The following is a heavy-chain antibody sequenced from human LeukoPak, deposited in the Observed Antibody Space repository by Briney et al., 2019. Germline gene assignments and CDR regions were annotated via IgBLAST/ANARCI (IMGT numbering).Heavy chain of an antibody. CDR3: ARGPMDV. CDR2: INHSGST. Sequence: SETLSLTCAVYGGSFSGYYWSWIRQPPGKGLEWIGEINHSGSTNYNPSLKSRVTISVDTSKNQFSLKLSSVTAADMAVYYCARGPMDVWGKGTTVTVSS. V-gene: IGHV4-34*01. J-gene: IGHJ6*03. CDR1: GGSFSGYY.